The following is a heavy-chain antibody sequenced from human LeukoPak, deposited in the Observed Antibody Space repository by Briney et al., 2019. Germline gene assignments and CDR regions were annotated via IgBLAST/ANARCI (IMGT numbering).Heavy chain of an antibody. CDR2: ISGSGGST. CDR3: AKGSVAGQYYFDY. V-gene: IGHV3-23*01. J-gene: IGHJ4*02. Sequence: PGGSLRLSCAASGFTFSRSAMTWVRQAPGKGLEWVSAISGSGGSTYYADSVKGRFTISRDNSKNTLYLQMNSLRAEDTAVYYCAKGSVAGQYYFDYWGQGTLVTVSS. CDR1: GFTFSRSA. D-gene: IGHD6-19*01.